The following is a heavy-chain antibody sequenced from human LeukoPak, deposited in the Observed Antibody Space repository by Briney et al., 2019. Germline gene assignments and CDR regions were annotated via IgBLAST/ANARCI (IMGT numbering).Heavy chain of an antibody. D-gene: IGHD3-10*01. CDR1: GYTFTTYA. Sequence: ASVKVSCKASGYTFTTYAMHWVRQAPGQRLEWMGWINAGNGNTKYSQKFQGRVTITRDTSASTAYMELSSLRSEDTAVYYCAAGLLWFGELVYWGQGTLVTVSS. CDR2: INAGNGNT. CDR3: AAGLLWFGELVY. J-gene: IGHJ4*01. V-gene: IGHV1-3*01.